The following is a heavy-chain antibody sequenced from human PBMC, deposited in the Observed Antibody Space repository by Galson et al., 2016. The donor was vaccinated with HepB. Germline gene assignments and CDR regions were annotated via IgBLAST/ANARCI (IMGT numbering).Heavy chain of an antibody. CDR3: VQGSTAPAV. Sequence: SLRLSCAASGFTFNNYGMTWVRQAPGKGLEVVSSISRSGDSRDYADPVKGRFTISRDNSKNTLSLQMNSLRVEDTAVYYCVQGSTAPAVWGKGTTVIVSS. CDR1: GFTFNNYG. CDR2: ISRSGDSR. J-gene: IGHJ6*04. D-gene: IGHD1-26*01. V-gene: IGHV3-23*01.